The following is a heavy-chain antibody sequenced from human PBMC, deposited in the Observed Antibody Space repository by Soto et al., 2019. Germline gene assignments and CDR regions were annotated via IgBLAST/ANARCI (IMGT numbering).Heavy chain of an antibody. J-gene: IGHJ4*02. V-gene: IGHV3-23*01. CDR3: AKRRGAGGHFDY. D-gene: IGHD2-15*01. CDR2: VSIGGST. CDR1: GFTFSSYA. Sequence: LGGSLRLSCAASGFTFSSYAMGWVRQGPGKGLEWVAVVSIGGSTHYADSVRGRFTISRDNSKSTLSLQMNSLTAEDTAVYFCAKRRGAGGHFDYWGQGALVTVSS.